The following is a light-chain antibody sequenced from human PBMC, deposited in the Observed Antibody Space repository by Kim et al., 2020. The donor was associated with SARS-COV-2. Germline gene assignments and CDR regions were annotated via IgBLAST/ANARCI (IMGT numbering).Light chain of an antibody. CDR2: DNN. J-gene: IGLJ3*02. CDR3: GTWDSSLSADWV. V-gene: IGLV1-51*01. Sequence: KVPISCSGSSSNIGNNYVSWYQQLPGTAPKLLIYDNNKRPSGIPDRFSGSKSGTSATLGITGLQTGDEADYYCGTWDSSLSADWVFGGGTQLTVL. CDR1: SSNIGNNY.